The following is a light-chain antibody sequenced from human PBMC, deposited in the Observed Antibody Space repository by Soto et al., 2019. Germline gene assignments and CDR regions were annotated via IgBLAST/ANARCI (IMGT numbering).Light chain of an antibody. CDR3: QQRSSTPTT. J-gene: IGKJ3*01. CDR2: DAS. CDR1: ESIISY. V-gene: IGKV1-39*01. Sequence: DIQMTQSPSSLSSSLGERVAITCRASESIISYLAWYQQKPGKAPKLLIYDASNWPTGVPSRFSGSGSGTEFTLTISSLQPEDFAIYYCQQRSSTPTTFGHGTKVDIK.